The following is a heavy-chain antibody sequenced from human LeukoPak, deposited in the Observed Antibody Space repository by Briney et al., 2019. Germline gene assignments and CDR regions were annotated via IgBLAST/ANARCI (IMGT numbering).Heavy chain of an antibody. J-gene: IGHJ6*03. CDR2: IRFDGTNR. Sequence: PGGSLRLSCAASGFTFSNYGIHWVRQAPGKGLEWVAYIRFDGTNRYYADSVKGRFTISRDNSKNMLYLQMNSLRTEDAAVYYCAKVSVGATYYYYYMDVWGKGTTVTVSS. D-gene: IGHD1-26*01. CDR1: GFTFSNYG. CDR3: AKVSVGATYYYYYMDV. V-gene: IGHV3-30*02.